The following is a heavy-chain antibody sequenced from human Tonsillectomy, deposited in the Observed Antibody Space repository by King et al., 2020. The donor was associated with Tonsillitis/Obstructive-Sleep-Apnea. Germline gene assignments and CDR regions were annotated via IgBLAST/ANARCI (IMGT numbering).Heavy chain of an antibody. J-gene: IGHJ3*02. V-gene: IGHV3-23*04. Sequence: VQLVESGGGLVQPGGSLRLSCAASGFTFSSYAMSWVRQAPGKGLEWVSAISGSGGSTFYADSVKGRFTISRDNSKNTLYLQMNSLRAEDTAVYYCANPGGVVIIGLDAFDIWGQGTMVTVSS. CDR3: ANPGGVVIIGLDAFDI. CDR1: GFTFSSYA. D-gene: IGHD3-3*01. CDR2: ISGSGGST.